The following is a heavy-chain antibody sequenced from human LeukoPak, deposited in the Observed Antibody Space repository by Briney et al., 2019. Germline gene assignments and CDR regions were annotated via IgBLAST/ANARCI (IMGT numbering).Heavy chain of an antibody. J-gene: IGHJ4*02. CDR2: IYYSGST. V-gene: IGHV4-31*03. D-gene: IGHD4-23*01. CDR3: ARADTVVINYFDY. Sequence: PSQTLSLTCTVSGGSISSGGYYWSWIRQHPGKGLEWIGYIYYSGSTYYNPSLKSRVTISVDTSKNQFSLNLSSVTAADTAVYYCARADTVVINYFDYWGQGTLVTVSS. CDR1: GGSISSGGYY.